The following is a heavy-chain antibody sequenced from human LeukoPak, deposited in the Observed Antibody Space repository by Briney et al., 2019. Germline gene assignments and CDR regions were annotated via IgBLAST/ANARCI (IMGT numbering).Heavy chain of an antibody. D-gene: IGHD4-17*01. CDR3: ARYYGDRDY. J-gene: IGHJ4*02. CDR2: VSGSGGST. Sequence: GGSLRLSCAASGFTSSSYAMSWVRHAPRKGMEWVSVVSGSGGSTYYADSVKGRFTISRDNSKNTLYLQMNSLRAEDTAVYYCARYYGDRDYWGQGTLVTVSS. CDR1: GFTSSSYA. V-gene: IGHV3-23*01.